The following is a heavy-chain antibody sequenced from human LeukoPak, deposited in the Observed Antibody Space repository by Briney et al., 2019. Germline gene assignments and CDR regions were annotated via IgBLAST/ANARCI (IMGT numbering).Heavy chain of an antibody. CDR3: ARHGGYFDY. V-gene: IGHV4-39*01. Sequence: ASETLSLTCTVSGGSISSSSYYWGWIRQPPGKGLEWIGSIYYSGSTYYNPSLKSRVTISVDTSKNQSSLKLSSVTAADTAVYYCARHGGYFDYWGQGTLVTVSS. J-gene: IGHJ4*02. CDR1: GGSISSSSYY. D-gene: IGHD3-16*01. CDR2: IYYSGST.